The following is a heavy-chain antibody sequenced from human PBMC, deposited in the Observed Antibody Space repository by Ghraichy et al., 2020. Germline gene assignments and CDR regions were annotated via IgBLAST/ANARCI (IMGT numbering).Heavy chain of an antibody. D-gene: IGHD3-10*01. CDR1: GVSISSYY. J-gene: IGHJ5*02. V-gene: IGHV4-59*01. Sequence: SETLSLTCTVSGVSISSYYWSWIRQPPGKGLEWIGYIYYTGKTNYNPSLKSRVTISVDTSKNQSSLKLSSVTAPDTAVYYCARHYGSGTLTVPSWFDPWGQGTLVTVSS. CDR3: ARHYGSGTLTVPSWFDP. CDR2: IYYTGKT.